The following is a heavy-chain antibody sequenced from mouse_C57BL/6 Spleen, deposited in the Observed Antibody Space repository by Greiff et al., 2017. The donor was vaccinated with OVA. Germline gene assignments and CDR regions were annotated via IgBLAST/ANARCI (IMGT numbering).Heavy chain of an antibody. CDR3: ARRSLYYGNYVWFAY. V-gene: IGHV1-22*01. J-gene: IGHJ3*01. D-gene: IGHD2-1*01. CDR2: INPNNGGT. CDR1: GYTFTDYN. Sequence: EVQLQQSGPELVKPGASVKMSCKASGYTFTDYNMHWVKQSHGKSLEWIGYINPNNGGTSYNQKFKGKATLTVNKSSSTAYMELRSLTSEDSAVYYCARRSLYYGNYVWFAYWGQGTLVTVSA.